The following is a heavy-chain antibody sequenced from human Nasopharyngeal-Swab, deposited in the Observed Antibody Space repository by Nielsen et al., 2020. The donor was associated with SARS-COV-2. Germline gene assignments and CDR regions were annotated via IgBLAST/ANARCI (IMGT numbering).Heavy chain of an antibody. Sequence: GASLKISCAASGFTFSSYAMHWVRQAPGKGLEWVAVISYDGSNKYYADSVKGRFTISRDNSKNTLYLQMNSLRAEDTAVYYCAREEVLGDAFDIWGQGTMVTVSS. D-gene: IGHD4/OR15-4a*01. CDR2: ISYDGSNK. V-gene: IGHV3-30*04. CDR3: AREEVLGDAFDI. CDR1: GFTFSSYA. J-gene: IGHJ3*02.